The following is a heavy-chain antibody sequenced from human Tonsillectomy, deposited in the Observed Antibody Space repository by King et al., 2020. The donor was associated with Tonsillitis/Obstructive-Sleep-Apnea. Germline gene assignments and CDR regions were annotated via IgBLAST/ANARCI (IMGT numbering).Heavy chain of an antibody. CDR2: INPSGGST. CDR1: GYTFTSYY. V-gene: IGHV1-46*01. D-gene: IGHD2-2*01. CDR3: ARDIVVVPAAMRYNWFDP. Sequence: QLVQSGAEVKKPGASVKVSCKASGYTFTSYYMHWVRQAPGQGLEWMGIINPSGGSTSYAQKFQGRVTMTRDTSRGTVYMELSSLRSEDTAVYYCARDIVVVPAAMRYNWFDPWGQGTLVTVSS. J-gene: IGHJ5*02.